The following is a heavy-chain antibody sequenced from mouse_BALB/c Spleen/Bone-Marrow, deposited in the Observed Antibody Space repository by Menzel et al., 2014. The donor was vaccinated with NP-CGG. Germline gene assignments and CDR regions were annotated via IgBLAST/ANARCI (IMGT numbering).Heavy chain of an antibody. J-gene: IGHJ4*01. Sequence: DVHLVESGGGLVKPGGSLKLSCAASGFTFSSYAVSWVRQTPEKRLEWVATINSGGSYSYYPDSVKGRFTISRDNAKNTLYVQMSSLRSEDTAMYYCARRGYGLYAMDYWGQGTSVTVSS. V-gene: IGHV5-9-3*01. CDR1: GFTFSSYA. CDR2: INSGGSYS. CDR3: ARRGYGLYAMDY. D-gene: IGHD1-1*01.